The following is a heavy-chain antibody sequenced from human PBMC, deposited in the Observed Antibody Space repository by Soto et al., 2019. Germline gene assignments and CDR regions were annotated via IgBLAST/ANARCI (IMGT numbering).Heavy chain of an antibody. D-gene: IGHD3-3*01. Sequence: EVKLLESGGGLAQPGGALRLSCVGSGFTFDSYAISWVRQAPGERLQWIAAISGSADGTDYAHSGRGRFTISRDNAKKTVHLQMDSLRVEDTAVYFCAKDTVGGYSFWSGYYSDGLDVWGQGTLVTVS. CDR1: GFTFDSYA. V-gene: IGHV3-23*01. J-gene: IGHJ3*01. CDR2: ISGSADGT. CDR3: AKDTVGGYSFWSGYYSDGLDV.